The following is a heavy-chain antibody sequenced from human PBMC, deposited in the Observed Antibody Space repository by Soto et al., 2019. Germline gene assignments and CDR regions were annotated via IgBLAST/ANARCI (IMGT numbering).Heavy chain of an antibody. V-gene: IGHV4-61*01. CDR2: VSSSGRT. Sequence: SETLSLTCSVSGDSVSRESYYLTWIPQPPGKGLEWMGYVSSSGRTNYNPSLKSRVIIYLDTSSNQFSLELTSVTAADTAIYSCARDIRGYSRAFDYWGQGTLVTVSS. D-gene: IGHD5-18*01. J-gene: IGHJ4*02. CDR1: GDSVSRESYY. CDR3: ARDIRGYSRAFDY.